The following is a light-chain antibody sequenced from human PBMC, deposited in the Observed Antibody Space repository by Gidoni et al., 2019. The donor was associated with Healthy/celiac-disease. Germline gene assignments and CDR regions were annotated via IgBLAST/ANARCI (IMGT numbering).Light chain of an antibody. Sequence: DIQMTQSPSTLSASVGDRVTITCRASQSISTWLAWYQQKPGKAPKLLIYKASSLERGVPSRFSGSGSGTEFTLTISSLQPDDFATYYCQQYNSFPLTFGGWTKVEIK. V-gene: IGKV1-5*03. CDR1: QSISTW. J-gene: IGKJ4*01. CDR2: KAS. CDR3: QQYNSFPLT.